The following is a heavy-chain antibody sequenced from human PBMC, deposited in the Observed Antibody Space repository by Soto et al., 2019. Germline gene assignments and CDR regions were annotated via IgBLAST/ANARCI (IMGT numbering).Heavy chain of an antibody. V-gene: IGHV4-59*12. CDR1: GGSISGYY. Sequence: SETLSLTCTVSGGSISGYYWSWIRQPPGKGLEWIGYMYNTGSTVYNPSFKSRVTISVDTSKNQFSLKLSSVTAADTAVYYCARTKVVPAAIYYYGMDVWGQGTTVTVSS. J-gene: IGHJ6*02. CDR3: ARTKVVPAAIYYYGMDV. CDR2: MYNTGST. D-gene: IGHD2-2*01.